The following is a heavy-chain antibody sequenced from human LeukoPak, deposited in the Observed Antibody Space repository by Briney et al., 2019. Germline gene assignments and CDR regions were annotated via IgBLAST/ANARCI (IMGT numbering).Heavy chain of an antibody. Sequence: EASVKVSCKASGYTFTSYYMHWVRQAPGQGLEWMGIINPSGGSTSYAQKFQGRVTMTRDTSTSTVHMELSSLRSEDTAVYYCARVAHDVRWLQLDFDYWGQGTLVTVSS. J-gene: IGHJ4*02. CDR3: ARVAHDVRWLQLDFDY. V-gene: IGHV1-46*01. CDR2: INPSGGST. D-gene: IGHD5-24*01. CDR1: GYTFTSYY.